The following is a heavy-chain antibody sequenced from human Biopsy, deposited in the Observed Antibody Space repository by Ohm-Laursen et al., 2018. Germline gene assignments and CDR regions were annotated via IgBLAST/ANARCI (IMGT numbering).Heavy chain of an antibody. D-gene: IGHD2-2*01. CDR3: ATEVVPAGIGGHWLDP. J-gene: IGHJ5*02. Sequence: SLRLSCAASGFRFSGYHMNWVRQAPGKGLEWLSYIKSDSSTIYYADSVKGRFTISRDNAKNSLFLQMNSLRAEDTAVYYCATEVVPAGIGGHWLDPWGQGTLVTVSS. V-gene: IGHV3-48*01. CDR1: GFRFSGYH. CDR2: IKSDSSTI.